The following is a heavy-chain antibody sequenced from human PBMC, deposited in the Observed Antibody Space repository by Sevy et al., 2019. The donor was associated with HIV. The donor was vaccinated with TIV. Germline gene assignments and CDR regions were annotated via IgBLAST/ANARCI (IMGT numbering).Heavy chain of an antibody. J-gene: IGHJ3*02. CDR1: GGSISSGSYY. CDR3: ARYCSGGGSSCNSALNAFDI. CDR2: IYTSGST. D-gene: IGHD2-15*01. V-gene: IGHV4-61*02. Sequence: SETLSLTCTVSGGSISSGSYYWSWIRQPAGKGLEWIGRIYTSGSTNYNPSLKSRVTISVDTSKNQFSLKLTSVTAAVTAVYYCARYCSGGGSSCNSALNAFDIWGQWTMVTVSS.